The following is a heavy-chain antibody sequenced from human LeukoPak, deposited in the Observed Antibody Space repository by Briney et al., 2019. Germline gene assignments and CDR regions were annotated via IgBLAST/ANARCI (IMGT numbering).Heavy chain of an antibody. J-gene: IGHJ3*02. CDR2: IYYSGST. V-gene: IGHV4-59*01. CDR3: ARDSLDYDILTGYYTRPGAFDI. D-gene: IGHD3-9*01. Sequence: PSETLSLTCTVSGGSISSYYWSWIRQPPGKGLEWIGYIYYSGSTNYNPSLKSRVTISVDTSKNQFSLKLSSVTAADTAVYYCARDSLDYDILTGYYTRPGAFDIWGQGTMVTVSS. CDR1: GGSISSYY.